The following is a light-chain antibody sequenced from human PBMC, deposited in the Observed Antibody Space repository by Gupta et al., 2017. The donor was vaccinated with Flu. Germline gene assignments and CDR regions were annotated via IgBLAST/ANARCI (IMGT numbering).Light chain of an antibody. Sequence: EIVLTQSPGTLSLSPGERATLSCRASQSVGTNYVAWYQKKSGQAPRLLIYGAYRRATGIPDRFSGSGSGTEFTLTISRLEHEDFAVYYCQQDSSSPSFGHGTKVDIK. CDR2: GAY. V-gene: IGKV3-20*01. CDR1: QSVGTNY. CDR3: QQDSSSPS. J-gene: IGKJ3*01.